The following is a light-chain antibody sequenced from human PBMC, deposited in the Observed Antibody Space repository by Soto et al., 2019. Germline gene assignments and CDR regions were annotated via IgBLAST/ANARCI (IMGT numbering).Light chain of an antibody. Sequence: EIVLMQSPGTLSLSPGDRATLSCRASQSISSSDLAWYQQKPGQAPRLLIYGVFHRATGIPDRFSGSGSGTDFTLTISRLEPEDLAVYYCHHYGALPLTFGGGTRVEIK. CDR1: QSISSSD. J-gene: IGKJ4*01. CDR3: HHYGALPLT. CDR2: GVF. V-gene: IGKV3-20*01.